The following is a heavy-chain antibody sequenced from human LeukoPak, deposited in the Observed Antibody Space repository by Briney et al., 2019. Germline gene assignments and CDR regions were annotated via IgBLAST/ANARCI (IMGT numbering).Heavy chain of an antibody. CDR2: ISSNSDYI. Sequence: SGGSLRLSCVASGFTFTSHSLNWLRQAPGKGLEWVASISSNSDYILYAESVKGRFSISRDNARNSVYLQINSLTAEDTALYYCARDWRNKYSNSWSRGEWYFDLWGRGTLVSVSS. CDR1: GFTFTSHS. D-gene: IGHD6-13*01. V-gene: IGHV3-21*01. CDR3: ARDWRNKYSNSWSRGEWYFDL. J-gene: IGHJ2*01.